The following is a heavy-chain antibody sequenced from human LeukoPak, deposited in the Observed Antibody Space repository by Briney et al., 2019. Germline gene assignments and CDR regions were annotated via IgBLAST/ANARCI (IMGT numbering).Heavy chain of an antibody. CDR2: IKQDGSEK. D-gene: IGHD5-12*01. J-gene: IGHJ4*02. V-gene: IGHV3-7*03. Sequence: PGGSLRLSCAASGFTFSSYWMSWVRQAPGKGLEWVANIKQDGSEKYYVDSVRGRFTISRDNAKNSVYLQMNSLRAEDTALYYCAKDKAPLYSGYDWDLDFWGQGTLVIVSS. CDR3: AKDKAPLYSGYDWDLDF. CDR1: GFTFSSYW.